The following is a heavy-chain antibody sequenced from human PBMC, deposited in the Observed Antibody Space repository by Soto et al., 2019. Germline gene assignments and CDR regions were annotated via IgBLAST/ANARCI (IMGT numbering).Heavy chain of an antibody. J-gene: IGHJ6*02. D-gene: IGHD6-6*01. CDR3: ARDLRQLVLYYYYGMDV. V-gene: IGHV3-30-3*01. Sequence: QVQLVESGGGVVQPGRSLRLSCAASGFTFSSYAMHWVRQAPGKGLEWVAVLSYDGSNKYYADSVKGRFTISRDNSKNTLYLQMTSLRAEDTAVYYCARDLRQLVLYYYYGMDVWGQGTTVTVSS. CDR2: LSYDGSNK. CDR1: GFTFSSYA.